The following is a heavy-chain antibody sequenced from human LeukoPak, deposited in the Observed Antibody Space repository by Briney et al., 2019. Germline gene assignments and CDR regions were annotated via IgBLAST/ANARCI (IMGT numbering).Heavy chain of an antibody. J-gene: IGHJ4*02. V-gene: IGHV1-2*02. CDR1: GYTFTGYY. Sequence: ASVKVSCKASGYTFTGYYMHWVRQAPGQGLEWMGWINPNSGGTSYAQKFQGRVTMTRDTSISTAYMELSRLRSDDTAVYYCARALWFGELLLNDYWGQGTLVTVSS. CDR2: INPNSGGT. D-gene: IGHD3-10*01. CDR3: ARALWFGELLLNDY.